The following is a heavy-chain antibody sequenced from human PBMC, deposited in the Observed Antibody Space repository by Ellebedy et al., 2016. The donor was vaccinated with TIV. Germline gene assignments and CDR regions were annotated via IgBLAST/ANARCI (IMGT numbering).Heavy chain of an antibody. Sequence: MPSETLSLTCTVSGGSISSYYWSWIRQPPGKGLEWIGYIYYSGSTNYNPSLKSRVTMSVDTSKNQFSLKLTSVIAADTAVYYCAREGTPSGREKSMDVWGQGTTVTVSS. CDR2: IYYSGST. CDR1: GGSISSYY. D-gene: IGHD5-12*01. V-gene: IGHV4-59*12. CDR3: AREGTPSGREKSMDV. J-gene: IGHJ6*02.